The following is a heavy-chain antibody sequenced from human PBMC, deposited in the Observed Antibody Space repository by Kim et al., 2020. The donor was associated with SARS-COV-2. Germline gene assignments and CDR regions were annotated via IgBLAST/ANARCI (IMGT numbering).Heavy chain of an antibody. V-gene: IGHV3-74*01. CDR3: VSMYCGSTSCSPA. CDR2: INSDGSTT. Sequence: GGSLRLSCAASGFMFSSYWMHWVRQAPGKGLVWVSRINSDGSTTNYADSVKGRFTISRDNAKNTLYLQMNGLRAEDTAVYYCVSMYCGSTSCSPAWGQGTLVTVSS. J-gene: IGHJ5*02. D-gene: IGHD2-2*01. CDR1: GFMFSSYW.